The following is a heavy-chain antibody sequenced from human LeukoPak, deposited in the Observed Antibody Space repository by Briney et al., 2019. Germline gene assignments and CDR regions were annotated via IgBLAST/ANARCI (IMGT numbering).Heavy chain of an antibody. J-gene: IGHJ1*01. CDR2: INHSGST. V-gene: IGHV4-34*01. CDR3: VRERNPLSFQH. Sequence: KSSETLSLTCAVYGGSFSGYYWSWIRQPPGKGLEWIGEINHSGSTNYNPSLKSRVTISVDTSKNQFSLKLSSVTAADTAVYYCVRERNPLSFQHWGQGTLVTVSS. CDR1: GGSFSGYY.